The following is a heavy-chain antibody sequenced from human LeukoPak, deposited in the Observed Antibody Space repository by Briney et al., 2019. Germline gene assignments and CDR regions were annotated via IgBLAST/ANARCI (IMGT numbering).Heavy chain of an antibody. CDR3: ARDSSSWVDY. V-gene: IGHV4-34*01. CDR2: INHSGST. Sequence: SETLSLTCAVYGGSFSGYYWSWIRQPPGKGLEWIGEINHSGSTNYNPSLKSRVTISVDTSKNQFSLKLSSVTAADTAVYYCARDSSSWVDYWGQGTLVTVSS. J-gene: IGHJ4*02. D-gene: IGHD6-13*01. CDR1: GGSFSGYY.